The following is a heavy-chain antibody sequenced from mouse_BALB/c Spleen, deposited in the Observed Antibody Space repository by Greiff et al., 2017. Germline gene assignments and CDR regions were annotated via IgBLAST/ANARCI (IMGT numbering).Heavy chain of an antibody. J-gene: IGHJ2*01. Sequence: EVKLMESGGGLVKPGGSLKLSCAASGFTFSSYGMSWVRQTPDKRLEWVATISSGGSYTYYPDSVKGRFTISRDNAKNTLYLQMSSLKSEDTAMYYCARHGGGNLDYWGQGTTLTVSS. CDR3: ARHGGGNLDY. CDR2: ISSGGSYT. V-gene: IGHV5-6*03. D-gene: IGHD1-1*02. CDR1: GFTFSSYG.